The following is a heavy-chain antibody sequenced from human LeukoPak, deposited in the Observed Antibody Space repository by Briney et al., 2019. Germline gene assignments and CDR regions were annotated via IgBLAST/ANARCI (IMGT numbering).Heavy chain of an antibody. V-gene: IGHV3-53*01. CDR2: IYSGGST. CDR3: ARAKPKNMVRGLIMRRESRYYFDY. Sequence: GGSLRLSCAASGFSFSSNYMSWVRQAPGKGLEWVSVIYSGGSTYYADSVKGRFTISRDNSKSTLYIQMNSLRAEGTAVYYCARAKPKNMVRGLIMRRESRYYFDYWGQGTLVTVSS. D-gene: IGHD3-10*01. CDR1: GFSFSSNY. J-gene: IGHJ4*02.